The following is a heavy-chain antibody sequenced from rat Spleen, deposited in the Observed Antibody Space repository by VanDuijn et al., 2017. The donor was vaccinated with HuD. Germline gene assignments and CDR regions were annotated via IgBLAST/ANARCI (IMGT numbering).Heavy chain of an antibody. D-gene: IGHD1-6*01. CDR2: ISTGGGNT. Sequence: EVQLVESGGGLVQPGRSLKLSCAASGFTFSNYGMAWVRQTPTKGLEWVASISTGGGNTYYRDSVKGRFTISRDNAKNTQYLQMDSLRAEDTATYYCARPRYVYYGLSRDYFDYWGQGVMVTVSS. V-gene: IGHV5S14*01. J-gene: IGHJ2*01. CDR3: ARPRYVYYGLSRDYFDY. CDR1: GFTFSNYG.